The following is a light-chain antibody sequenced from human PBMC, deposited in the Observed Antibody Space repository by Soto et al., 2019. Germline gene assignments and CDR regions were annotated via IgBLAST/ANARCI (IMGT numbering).Light chain of an antibody. CDR3: QQYDSSPLA. V-gene: IGKV3-20*01. CDR1: QGNSSSY. J-gene: IGKJ1*01. Sequence: ENVLTQSPGPLSLFPGARATLSCRASQGNSSSYLPWYQQKPGQAPRLLIYGTSNRAPDIPAKFSGSGSGTDFTLTISRLEPEDFAVYYCQQYDSSPLAFGLGTKVEIK. CDR2: GTS.